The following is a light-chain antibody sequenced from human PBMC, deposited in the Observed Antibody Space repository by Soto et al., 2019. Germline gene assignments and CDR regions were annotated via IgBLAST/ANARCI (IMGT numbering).Light chain of an antibody. V-gene: IGLV2-14*01. CDR2: EVS. CDR3: SSYTSSSTLV. CDR1: SSDVGGYNY. Sequence: QSALTQPASVSGSPGQSITISCTGTSSDVGGYNYVSWYQHHPGKAPKLMIYEVSNRPSGVSNRFSGSKSGNTASLTISVLQAEDEADYYCSSYTSSSTLVFGAGTKLTVL. J-gene: IGLJ1*01.